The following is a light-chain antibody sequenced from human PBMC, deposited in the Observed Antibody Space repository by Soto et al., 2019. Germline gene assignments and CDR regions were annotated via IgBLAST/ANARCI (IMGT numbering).Light chain of an antibody. CDR1: QDIRNN. Sequence: DFQMTQSPSSLSASVGDRVTITCRASQDIRNNLAWYLQKPGKVPQLLIYTACTLQSGVTSRLSASGSGTDFTLTISSLQPEDVGIYYCQKCNGAPFTFGPGTTVDIK. CDR3: QKCNGAPFT. V-gene: IGKV1-27*01. CDR2: TAC. J-gene: IGKJ3*01.